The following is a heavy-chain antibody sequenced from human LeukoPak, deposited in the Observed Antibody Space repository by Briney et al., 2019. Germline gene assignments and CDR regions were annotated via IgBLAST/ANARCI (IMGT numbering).Heavy chain of an antibody. CDR1: GGTFSSYA. Sequence: GASVKVSCKASGGTFSSYAISWVRQAPGQGLEWMGGIIPIFGTANSAQKFQGRVTITADESTSTAYMELSSLRSEDTAVYYCARSLYYYDSSGSSPLDYWGQGTLVTVSS. V-gene: IGHV1-69*13. CDR3: ARSLYYYDSSGSSPLDY. CDR2: IIPIFGTA. J-gene: IGHJ4*02. D-gene: IGHD3-22*01.